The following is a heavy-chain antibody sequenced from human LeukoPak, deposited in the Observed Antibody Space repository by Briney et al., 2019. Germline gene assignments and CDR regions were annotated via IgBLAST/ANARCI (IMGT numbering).Heavy chain of an antibody. D-gene: IGHD3-3*01. CDR3: ARDRGTFGVVDS. Sequence: GGSLRLSCAASGFSFPSHSFHWVRQSPGKGLEWVAYIGTSSSTIYQAKSVKGRFSISRDNAKNSLFLQMDRLRVEDTALYYCARDRGTFGVVDSWGQGTLVAVSS. J-gene: IGHJ4*02. CDR1: GFSFPSHS. CDR2: IGTSSSTI. V-gene: IGHV3-48*04.